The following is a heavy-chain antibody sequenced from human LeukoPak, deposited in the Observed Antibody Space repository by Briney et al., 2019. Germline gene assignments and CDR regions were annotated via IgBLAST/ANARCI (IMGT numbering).Heavy chain of an antibody. J-gene: IGHJ4*02. CDR2: ISGSGGST. CDR3: AKDAVPLAAWFGELLLSR. CDR1: GFTFSSYA. Sequence: ETGGSLRLSCAASGFTFSSYAMSWVRQAPGKGLEWVSTISGSGGSTYYADSVKGRFTISRDNSKNTLYLQMNSLRAEDTAVYYCAKDAVPLAAWFGELLLSRWGQGTLVTVSS. V-gene: IGHV3-23*01. D-gene: IGHD3-10*01.